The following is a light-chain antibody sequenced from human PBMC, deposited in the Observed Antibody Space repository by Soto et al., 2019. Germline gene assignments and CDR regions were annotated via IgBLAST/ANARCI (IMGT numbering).Light chain of an antibody. CDR1: QGINSA. CDR2: DAS. CDR3: QQFNTDPIT. J-gene: IGKJ5*01. Sequence: AIQLTQSPSSLSASVGDRVTITCRASQGINSALAWYQQKPGKAPKLVIYDASTLEGGVPSRFRGSVSGKDFTXTXSGXXXXDFASYYCQQFNTDPITFGQGTRLEIK. V-gene: IGKV1-13*02.